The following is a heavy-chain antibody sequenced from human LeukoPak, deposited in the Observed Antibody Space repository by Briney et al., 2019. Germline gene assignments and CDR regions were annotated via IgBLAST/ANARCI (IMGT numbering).Heavy chain of an antibody. CDR2: IYNSGRT. Sequence: SETLSLTCTVSGDSIRNHYWSWIRQPPGNGLEWIGYIYNSGRTNYNPSLKSGVTISVDTSKNQVSLKLSSVTAADTAVYYCARESGGSYYDYWGQGTRVTVSS. J-gene: IGHJ4*02. V-gene: IGHV4-59*11. CDR1: GDSIRNHY. D-gene: IGHD3-16*01. CDR3: ARESGGSYYDY.